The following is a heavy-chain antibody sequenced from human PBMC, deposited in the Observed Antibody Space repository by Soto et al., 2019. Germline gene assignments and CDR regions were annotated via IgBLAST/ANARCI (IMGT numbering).Heavy chain of an antibody. CDR1: GFTFSSYG. Sequence: GGSLRLSCAASGFTFSSYGMHWVRQALGKGLEWVAVISYDGSNQYYADSVKGRFTISRDNSKNTLFPQMNSLRADDTAVYYCAKDQASGQGSFDSWGQGTLVTVSS. V-gene: IGHV3-30*18. J-gene: IGHJ4*02. CDR3: AKDQASGQGSFDS. CDR2: ISYDGSNQ.